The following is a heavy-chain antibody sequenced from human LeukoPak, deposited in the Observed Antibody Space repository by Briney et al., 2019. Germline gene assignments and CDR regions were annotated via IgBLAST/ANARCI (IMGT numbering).Heavy chain of an antibody. CDR1: GGTFSSYA. D-gene: IGHD6-6*01. Sequence: SVKVSCKASGGTFSSYAISWVRQAPGQGLEWMGGIIPIFGTANYAQKLQGRVTITADESTSTAYMELSSLRSEDTAVYYCARESSSSTLFDYWGQGTLVTVSS. CDR2: IIPIFGTA. J-gene: IGHJ4*02. V-gene: IGHV1-69*13. CDR3: ARESSSSTLFDY.